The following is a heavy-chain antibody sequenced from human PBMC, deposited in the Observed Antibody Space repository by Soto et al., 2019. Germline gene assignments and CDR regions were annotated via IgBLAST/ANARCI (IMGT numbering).Heavy chain of an antibody. D-gene: IGHD6-19*01. CDR2: ISSNGGHT. V-gene: IGHV3-64*01. Sequence: GGSLRLSCAASGFTFSRYAIHWVRQAPGEGLEYVSAISSNGGHTYYANSVKGRFTISRDNSKNTLYLQMDSLRAEDMAVYYCARGGDEQWLVAYYFDYWGQGALVTVSS. J-gene: IGHJ4*02. CDR3: ARGGDEQWLVAYYFDY. CDR1: GFTFSRYA.